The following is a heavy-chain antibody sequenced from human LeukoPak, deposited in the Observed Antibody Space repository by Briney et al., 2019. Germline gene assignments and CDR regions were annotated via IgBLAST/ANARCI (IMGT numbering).Heavy chain of an antibody. CDR2: IDGSGDTI. CDR3: AKDFSASRTVTSTNYFDY. J-gene: IGHJ4*02. D-gene: IGHD3-16*01. V-gene: IGHV3-48*04. Sequence: PGGSLRLSCAASGFTFSDYSMNWVRQAPGKGLEWVSYIDGSGDTIYYADSVKGRFTISRDNAKNSLYLQMNSLRAEDTALYYCAKDFSASRTVTSTNYFDYWGQGTLVTVSS. CDR1: GFTFSDYS.